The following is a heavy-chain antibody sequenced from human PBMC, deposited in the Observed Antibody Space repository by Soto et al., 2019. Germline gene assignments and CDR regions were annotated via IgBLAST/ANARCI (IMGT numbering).Heavy chain of an antibody. V-gene: IGHV4-34*01. CDR3: ARRPQPHHYYYYDYMDV. Sequence: QVQLQQWGAGLLKPSETLSLTCAVYGGSFSGYYWSWIRQPPGKGLEWIWEINHSGDTNYNPSLKCRVTISIDTSKNQFSLKLSSVTAADTAVYYCARRPQPHHYYYYDYMDVWGKGTTVTVSS. CDR2: INHSGDT. J-gene: IGHJ6*03. D-gene: IGHD6-13*01. CDR1: GGSFSGYY.